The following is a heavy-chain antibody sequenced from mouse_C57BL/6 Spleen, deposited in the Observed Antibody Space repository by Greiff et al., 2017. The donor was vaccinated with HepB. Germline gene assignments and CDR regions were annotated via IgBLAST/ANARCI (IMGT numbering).Heavy chain of an antibody. D-gene: IGHD2-3*01. CDR1: GYTFTDYN. CDR2: INPNNGGT. V-gene: IGHV1-18*01. J-gene: IGHJ3*01. CDR3: ARKFYDGYYGGFAY. Sequence: VQLKQSGPELVKPGASVKIPCKASGYTFTDYNMDWVKQSHGKSLEWIGDINPNNGGTIYNQKFKGKATLTVDKSSSTAYMELRSLTSEDTAVYYCARKFYDGYYGGFAYWGQGTLVTVSA.